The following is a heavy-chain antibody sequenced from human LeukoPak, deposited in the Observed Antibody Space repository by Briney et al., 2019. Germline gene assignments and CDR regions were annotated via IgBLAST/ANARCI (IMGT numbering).Heavy chain of an antibody. D-gene: IGHD1-26*01. CDR2: IKSDGSTT. CDR1: GFSFSNYW. Sequence: GGSLRLSCVASGFSFSNYWMHWVRQAPGKGLVWVSRIKSDGSTTTYADSVKGRFTISRDTSTNSLYLQMSSLRAEDTAFYYCAKGVRSGTYYNCFDPWGQGTLVTVSS. J-gene: IGHJ5*02. V-gene: IGHV3-74*01. CDR3: AKGVRSGTYYNCFDP.